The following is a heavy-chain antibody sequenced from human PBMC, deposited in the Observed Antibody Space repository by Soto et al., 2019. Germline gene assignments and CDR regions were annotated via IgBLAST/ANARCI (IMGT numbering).Heavy chain of an antibody. J-gene: IGHJ5*02. CDR2: ISGSGGST. CDR3: AKALSSSSSYNWFDP. V-gene: IGHV3-23*01. Sequence: PGGSLRLSCAASGFTFNSYAMSWVRQAPGKGLEWVSAISGSGGSTYYADSVKGRFTISRDNSKNTLYLQMNSLRAEDTAVYYCAKALSSSSSYNWFDPWGQGTLVTVSS. CDR1: GFTFNSYA. D-gene: IGHD6-13*01.